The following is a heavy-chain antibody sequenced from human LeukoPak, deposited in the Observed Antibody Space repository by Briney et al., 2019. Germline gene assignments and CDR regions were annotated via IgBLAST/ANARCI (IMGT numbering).Heavy chain of an antibody. J-gene: IGHJ5*02. D-gene: IGHD2-8*01. CDR3: TRAGVTTNWFDP. CDR1: GFTFGDYV. V-gene: IGHV3-49*04. CDR2: IRSKGYGGTT. Sequence: GGSLRLSCTASGFTFGDYVMNWVRQAPGKGLEWVGFIRSKGYGGTTEYPGSVKARFMISRADSNSIAYRQIKSLKTEDTAVYFCTRAGVTTNWFDPWGQGTLVTVSS.